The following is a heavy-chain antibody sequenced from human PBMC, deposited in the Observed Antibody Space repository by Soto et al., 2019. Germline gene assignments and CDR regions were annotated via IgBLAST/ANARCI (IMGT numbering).Heavy chain of an antibody. V-gene: IGHV1-69*13. J-gene: IGHJ6*02. D-gene: IGHD1-20*01. CDR1: GGTFSSYA. CDR2: IIPIFGTA. CDR3: ARSRRYNWNGYYYGMDV. Sequence: SVKVSCKASGGTFSSYAISWVRQAPGQGLEWMGGIIPIFGTANYAQKFQGRVTITADESTSTAYMELSSLRSEDTAVYYCARSRRYNWNGYYYGMDVWGRGTTVTVSS.